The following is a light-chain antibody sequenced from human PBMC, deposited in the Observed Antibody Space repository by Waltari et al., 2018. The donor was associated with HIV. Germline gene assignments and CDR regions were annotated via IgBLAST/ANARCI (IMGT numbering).Light chain of an antibody. CDR3: YSRDSSANHGV. CDR1: ALPKKY. J-gene: IGLJ2*01. Sequence: SYELTQPPSVSVSPGQTARITCPGDALPKKYAYWYQQKSGQAPVLVIYEDVKRPSGIPERFSGSSSGTMATLTISGAQVEDEADYYCYSRDSSANHGVFGGGTKLTVL. V-gene: IGLV3-10*01. CDR2: EDV.